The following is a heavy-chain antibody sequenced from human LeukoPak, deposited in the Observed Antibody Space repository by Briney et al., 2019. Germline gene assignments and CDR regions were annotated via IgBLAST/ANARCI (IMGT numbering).Heavy chain of an antibody. CDR3: ARKDGDY. CDR1: GASISAFQ. CDR2: IYSSGST. Sequence: SGSLSLTCTFSGASISAFQWSWFRQPAGQKLEWIGLIYSSGSTLFNPSLKSRVAMSLDLTKNQLSLRLTSLTAADTAMYYCARKDGDYWGQGTLVTVSS. J-gene: IGHJ4*02. V-gene: IGHV4-4*07.